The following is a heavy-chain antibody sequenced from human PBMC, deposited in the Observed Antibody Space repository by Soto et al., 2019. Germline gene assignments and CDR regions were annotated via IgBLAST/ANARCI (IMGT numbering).Heavy chain of an antibody. CDR2: TYYRSKWYN. D-gene: IGHD2-15*01. J-gene: IGHJ6*02. V-gene: IGHV6-1*01. CDR1: GDSVSSNSAA. CDR3: ARDWRGVAATGRRYYYYGMDV. Sequence: SQTLSLTCVISGDSVSSNSAAWNWIRQSPSRGLEWLGRTYYRSKWYNDYAVSVKSRITINPDTSKNQFSLQLNSVTPEDTAVYYCARDWRGVAATGRRYYYYGMDVWGQGTTVTVSS.